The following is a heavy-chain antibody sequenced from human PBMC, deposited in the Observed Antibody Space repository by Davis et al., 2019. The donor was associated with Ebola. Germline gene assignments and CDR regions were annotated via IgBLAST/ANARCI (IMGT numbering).Heavy chain of an antibody. D-gene: IGHD6-13*01. Sequence: SETLSLTCAVYGGSFSSYYWGWIRQPPGKGLEWIGSIYYSGSTNYNPSLKSRVTISVDTSKNQFSLKLSSVTAADTAVYYCAISGYSSSWSREDYWGQGTLVTVSS. J-gene: IGHJ4*02. CDR1: GGSFSSYY. V-gene: IGHV4-34*01. CDR3: AISGYSSSWSREDY. CDR2: IYYSGST.